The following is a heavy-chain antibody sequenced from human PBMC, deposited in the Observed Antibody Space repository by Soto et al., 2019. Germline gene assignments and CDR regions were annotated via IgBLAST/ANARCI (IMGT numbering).Heavy chain of an antibody. CDR2: ISNSGGNT. Sequence: GGSLRLSCAASGFTFSSYVMSWVRQAPGKGLEWVSAISNSGGNTYYADYVKGRFTISRDNSKNTLYLQMNSLRVEDTAVYYCASRSCSSTSCGPGLFDSWGQGTLVTVSS. J-gene: IGHJ4*02. V-gene: IGHV3-23*01. D-gene: IGHD2-2*01. CDR1: GFTFSSYV. CDR3: ASRSCSSTSCGPGLFDS.